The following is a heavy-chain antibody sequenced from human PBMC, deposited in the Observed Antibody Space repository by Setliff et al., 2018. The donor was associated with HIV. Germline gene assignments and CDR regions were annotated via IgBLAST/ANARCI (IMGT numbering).Heavy chain of an antibody. V-gene: IGHV4-34*01. J-gene: IGHJ4*02. CDR2: INHSGYT. CDR3: ARQAWHSGRNGYFVDY. Sequence: SETLSLTCAVYGGSFSGYYRSWIRQPPGKGLEWIGEINHSGYTNYNPSLKSRVTISVDTSKNQFSLKLSSVTAADTAVYYCARQAWHSGRNGYFVDYWGQGTLVTVSS. D-gene: IGHD2-15*01. CDR1: GGSFSGYY.